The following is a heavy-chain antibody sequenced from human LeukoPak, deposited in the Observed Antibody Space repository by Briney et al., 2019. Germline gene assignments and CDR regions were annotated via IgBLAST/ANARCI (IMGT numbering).Heavy chain of an antibody. D-gene: IGHD3-10*01. CDR3: ARGASPITMVRGVIITPDYFDY. J-gene: IGHJ4*02. CDR1: GYTFTSYY. Sequence: ASVKVSCKASGYTFTSYYMHWVRQAPGQGLEWMGIINPSGGSTSYAQKFQGRVTMTRDMSTSTVYMELNSLRSEDTAVYYCARGASPITMVRGVIITPDYFDYWGQGTLVTVSS. V-gene: IGHV1-46*01. CDR2: INPSGGST.